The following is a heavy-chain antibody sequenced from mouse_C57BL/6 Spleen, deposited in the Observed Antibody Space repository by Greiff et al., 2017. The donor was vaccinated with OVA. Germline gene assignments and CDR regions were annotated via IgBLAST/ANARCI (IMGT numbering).Heavy chain of an antibody. V-gene: IGHV1-69*01. J-gene: IGHJ2*01. CDR2: IDPSDSYT. Sequence: QVQLQQPGAELVMPGASVKLSCKASGYTFTSYWMHWVKQRPGQGLEWIGEIDPSDSYTNYNQKFKGKSTLTVATSSSTAYMQLSSLSTEDSAVYYCARNNDCYPNFDYWGQGTTLTVSS. CDR1: GYTFTSYW. CDR3: ARNNDCYPNFDY. D-gene: IGHD2-3*01.